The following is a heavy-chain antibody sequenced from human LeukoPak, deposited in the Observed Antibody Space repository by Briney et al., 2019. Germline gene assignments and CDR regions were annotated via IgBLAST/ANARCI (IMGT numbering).Heavy chain of an antibody. J-gene: IGHJ4*02. CDR3: AKDSSRYYDFWSGYYPYFDY. CDR1: GFTFSSYA. D-gene: IGHD3-3*01. CDR2: ISGGGGST. V-gene: IGHV3-23*01. Sequence: GGSLRLSCAASGFTFSSYAMSWVRQAPGKGLEWVSAISGGGGSTYYADSVKGRFTISRDNSKNTLYLQMNSLRAEDTAVYYCAKDSSRYYDFWSGYYPYFDYWGQGTLVTVSS.